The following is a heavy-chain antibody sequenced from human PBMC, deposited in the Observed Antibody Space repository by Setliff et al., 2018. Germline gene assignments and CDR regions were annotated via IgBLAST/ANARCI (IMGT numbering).Heavy chain of an antibody. D-gene: IGHD3-22*01. J-gene: IGHJ4*02. CDR1: GYSISSGYY. CDR2: IYHSGST. Sequence: TLSLTCTVSGYSISSGYYWGWIRQPPGKGLEWIGSIYHSGSTYYNPSLKSRVTISVDTSKNQFSLKLSSVTAADTAVYYCARWRFITPQPLFDYWGQGTLVTVSS. V-gene: IGHV4-38-2*02. CDR3: ARWRFITPQPLFDY.